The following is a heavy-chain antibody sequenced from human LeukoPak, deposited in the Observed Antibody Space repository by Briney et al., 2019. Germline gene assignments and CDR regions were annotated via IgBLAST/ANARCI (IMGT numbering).Heavy chain of an antibody. CDR3: AKYYYDSSGYPRFDP. J-gene: IGHJ5*02. V-gene: IGHV3-23*01. CDR1: GFTFSSYA. CDR2: ISGSGGST. D-gene: IGHD3-22*01. Sequence: GGSLRLSCAASGFTFSSYAMSWVRQAPGKGLECVSAISGSGGSTYYADSVKGRFTISRDNSKNTLYLQMNSLRAEDTAVYYCAKYYYDSSGYPRFDPWGQGTLVTVSS.